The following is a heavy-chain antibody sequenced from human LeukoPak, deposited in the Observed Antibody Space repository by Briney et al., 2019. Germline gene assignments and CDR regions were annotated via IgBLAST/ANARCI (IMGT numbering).Heavy chain of an antibody. CDR2: VYYSGST. V-gene: IGHV4-59*08. D-gene: IGHD5-24*01. CDR1: GGSIRSYF. Sequence: SETLSLTCTVSGGSIRSYFWSWIRQPLGKGLEWIGYVYYSGSTNYNPSLKSRVTISVDTSKKQFSLKLSSVTAADTAVYYCARRPDGTSQLAYWCQGTLVTVSS. CDR3: ARRPDGTSQLAY. J-gene: IGHJ4*02.